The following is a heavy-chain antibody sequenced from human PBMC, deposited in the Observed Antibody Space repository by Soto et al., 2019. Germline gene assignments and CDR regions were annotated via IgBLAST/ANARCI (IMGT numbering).Heavy chain of an antibody. J-gene: IGHJ4*02. CDR3: AREPSTSCYDY. CDR1: GFTFSSYA. D-gene: IGHD2-2*01. V-gene: IGHV3-30-3*01. CDR2: ISYDGSNK. Sequence: GGSLRLSCAASGFTFSSYAMNWVRKAPGKGLEWVAVISYDGSNKYYADSVKGRFTISRDNSKNTLYLQMNSLRAEDTAVYYCAREPSTSCYDYWGQGTLVTVSS.